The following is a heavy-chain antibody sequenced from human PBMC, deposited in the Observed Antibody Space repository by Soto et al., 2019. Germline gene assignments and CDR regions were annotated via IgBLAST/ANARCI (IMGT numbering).Heavy chain of an antibody. D-gene: IGHD6-6*01. CDR3: AREREQLVWQYYFDY. CDR2: IIPIFGTA. V-gene: IGHV1-69*13. Sequence: SVKVSCKASGGTFSSYAISWVRQAPGQGLEWMGGIIPIFGTANYAQKFQGRVTITADESTSTAYMELSSLRSEDTAVYYCAREREQLVWQYYFDYWGQGTLVTVSS. J-gene: IGHJ4*02. CDR1: GGTFSSYA.